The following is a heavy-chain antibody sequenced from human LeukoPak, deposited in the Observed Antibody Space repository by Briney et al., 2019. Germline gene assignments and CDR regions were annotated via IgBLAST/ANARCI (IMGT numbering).Heavy chain of an antibody. J-gene: IGHJ1*01. V-gene: IGHV3-30-3*01. CDR1: GFTFSSYA. Sequence: GGSLRLSCAASGFTFSSYAMHWVRQAPGKGLEWVAVISYDGSNKYYADSVKGRFTISRDNSKNTLYLQMNSLRAEDTAVYYCARGGRREYQLDEAEYFQHWGQGTLVTVSS. CDR3: ARGGRREYQLDEAEYFQH. D-gene: IGHD2-2*01. CDR2: ISYDGSNK.